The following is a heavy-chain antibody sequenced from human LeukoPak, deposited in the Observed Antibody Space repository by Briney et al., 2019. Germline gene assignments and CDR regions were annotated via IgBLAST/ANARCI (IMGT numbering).Heavy chain of an antibody. D-gene: IGHD3-16*01. CDR2: ISSSSSTI. V-gene: IGHV3-48*04. CDR3: ARDWATS. CDR1: GFTFSSYG. J-gene: IGHJ5*02. Sequence: PGGSLRLSCAASGFTFSSYGMNWVRQVPGKGLEWISYISSSSSTIYYADSVKGRFTISRDNAKNSLYLQMNSLRAEDTAVYYCARDWATSWGQGTLVTVSS.